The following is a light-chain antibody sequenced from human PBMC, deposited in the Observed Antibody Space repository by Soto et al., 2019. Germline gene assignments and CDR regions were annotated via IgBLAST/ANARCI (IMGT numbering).Light chain of an antibody. Sequence: DIQMTQSPSSLSASVGDRVTITCQASQDISNYLNWYQQKPGKAPNLLIYGASNLQTGVPSRFSGSGSGTDFTFTISSLQPEDIATYYCQQYDQLPLTFGGGTKVEI. CDR2: GAS. CDR1: QDISNY. V-gene: IGKV1-33*01. CDR3: QQYDQLPLT. J-gene: IGKJ4*01.